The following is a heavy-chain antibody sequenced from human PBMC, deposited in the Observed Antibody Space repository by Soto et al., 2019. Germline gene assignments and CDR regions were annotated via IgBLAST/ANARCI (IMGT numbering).Heavy chain of an antibody. CDR2: IYHSGST. D-gene: IGHD3-22*01. V-gene: IGHV4-30-2*01. CDR1: GGSISSGGYS. CDR3: ASSYYYDSSGYYWYFQH. Sequence: PSETLSLTCAVSGGSISSGGYSWSWIRQPPGKGLEWIGYIYHSGSTYYNPSLKSRVTISVDRSKNQFSLKLSSVTAADTAVYYCASSYYYDSSGYYWYFQHWGQGTLVTVSS. J-gene: IGHJ1*01.